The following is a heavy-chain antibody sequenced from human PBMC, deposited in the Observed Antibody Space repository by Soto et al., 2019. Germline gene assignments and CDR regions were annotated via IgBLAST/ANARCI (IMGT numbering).Heavy chain of an antibody. CDR1: GCTFSSYA. D-gene: IGHD4-4*01. CDR2: IIPIFGTA. J-gene: IGHJ6*02. CDR3: ARDVPTYPTVTTLGRCYYYGMDV. V-gene: IGHV1-69*01. Sequence: QVQLVQSGAEVKKPGSSVKVSCKASGCTFSSYAISWVRQAPGQGLEWMGGIIPIFGTANYAQKFQGRVTISANESTRNAYMELSRLRSDDTAVYYCARDVPTYPTVTTLGRCYYYGMDVWGQVTTVTVS.